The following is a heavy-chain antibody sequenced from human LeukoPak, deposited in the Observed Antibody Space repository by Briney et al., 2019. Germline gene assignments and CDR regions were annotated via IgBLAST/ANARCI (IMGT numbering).Heavy chain of an antibody. CDR3: ARDSGMSRYYFDY. V-gene: IGHV3-30*04. Sequence: GGSLRLSCAASGFTFSSYAMHWVRQAPGKGLEWVAVISYDGSNKYYADSVKGRFTISRDNSKNTLYLQMNSLRAEDTAVYYCARDSGMSRYYFDYWGQGTLVTVSS. CDR1: GFTFSSYA. J-gene: IGHJ4*02. D-gene: IGHD3-10*01. CDR2: ISYDGSNK.